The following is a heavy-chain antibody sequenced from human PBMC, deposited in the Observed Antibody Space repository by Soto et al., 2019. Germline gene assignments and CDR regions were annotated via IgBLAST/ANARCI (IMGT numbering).Heavy chain of an antibody. CDR2: INAGNGNT. V-gene: IGHV1-3*01. J-gene: IGHJ4*02. CDR3: ARDFSIDSNDWHYFDY. D-gene: IGHD3-22*01. CDR1: GYTFTSHA. Sequence: ASVKVSCKASGYTFTSHAMHWVRQAPGQRLEWMGWINAGNGNTNYAQNFQGRVTMTTDTSTSTAYMELRSLISDDTAVYYCARDFSIDSNDWHYFDYWGQGTLVTVSS.